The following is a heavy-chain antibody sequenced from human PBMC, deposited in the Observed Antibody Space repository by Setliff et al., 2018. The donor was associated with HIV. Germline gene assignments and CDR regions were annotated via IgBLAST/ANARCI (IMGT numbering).Heavy chain of an antibody. CDR2: IFYSGST. Sequence: SETLSLTCTVSGGSISRSNYYWGWIRQPPGKGLEWIASIFYSGSTYHNPSLKSRVTISVDTSKNELSLKVSSVTAADTAVYYCARVETGLLDYWGQGTLVTVSS. V-gene: IGHV4-39*07. CDR3: ARVETGLLDY. J-gene: IGHJ4*02. D-gene: IGHD1-1*01. CDR1: GGSISRSNYY.